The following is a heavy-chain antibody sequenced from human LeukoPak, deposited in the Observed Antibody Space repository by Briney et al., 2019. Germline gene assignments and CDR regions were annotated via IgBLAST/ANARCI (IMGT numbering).Heavy chain of an antibody. V-gene: IGHV3-23*01. CDR3: ASAYAEFDS. J-gene: IGHJ4*02. Sequence: PGGSLSLSCAASGFTFIKYVMSWVRQAPGKGLEWVSAISDSGGSTYYADSVKGRFTISRDNSKNTLYLQMNSLRAEDTAVYYCASAYAEFDSWGQGTLLTVSS. D-gene: IGHD2-8*01. CDR1: GFTFIKYV. CDR2: ISDSGGST.